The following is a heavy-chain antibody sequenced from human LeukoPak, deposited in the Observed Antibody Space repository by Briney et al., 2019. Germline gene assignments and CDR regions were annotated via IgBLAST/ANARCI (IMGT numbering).Heavy chain of an antibody. V-gene: IGHV1-2*02. J-gene: IGHJ4*02. Sequence: ASVKVSCKASGYTFTGYYMHWVRQAPGQGLEWMGWINPNSGGTNYAQKFQGRVTMTRDTSISTAYMELSRLRSDDTAVYYCARVPYYYGSGSYYNWGQGTLVTVSS. CDR1: GYTFTGYY. CDR3: ARVPYYYGSGSYYN. D-gene: IGHD3-10*01. CDR2: INPNSGGT.